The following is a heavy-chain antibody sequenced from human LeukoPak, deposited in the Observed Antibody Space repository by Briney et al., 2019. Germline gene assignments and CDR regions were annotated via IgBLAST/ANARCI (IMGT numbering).Heavy chain of an antibody. CDR2: TVSEIDGGTT. CDR3: TTDEDWNYARKDV. D-gene: IGHD1-7*01. Sequence: GSLRLSCAASGFTFNYAWMSWVRQVPGKGLEWVGQTVSEIDGGTTDYAAPVNGRFTISRDDSKSTLYLQMNSLKIEDTAVYYCTTDEDWNYARKDVWGQGATVIVSS. J-gene: IGHJ6*02. V-gene: IGHV3-15*04. CDR1: GFTFNYAW.